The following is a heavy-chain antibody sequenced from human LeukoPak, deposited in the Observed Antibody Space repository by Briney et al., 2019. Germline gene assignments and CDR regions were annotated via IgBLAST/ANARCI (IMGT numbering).Heavy chain of an antibody. CDR3: ARKSGSSMITFDY. J-gene: IGHJ4*02. CDR1: GYTFISYD. V-gene: IGHV1-8*01. CDR2: MNPNSGNT. Sequence: GASVKVSCKASGYTFISYDINWVRQATGQGLEWMGWMNPNSGNTGYAQKFQGRVTMTRDTSISTAYMELSSLRSEDTAMYYCARKSGSSMITFDYWGQGTLVTISS. D-gene: IGHD1-26*01.